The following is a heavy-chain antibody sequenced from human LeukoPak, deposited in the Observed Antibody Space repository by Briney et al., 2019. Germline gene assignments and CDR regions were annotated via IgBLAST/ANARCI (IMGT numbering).Heavy chain of an antibody. V-gene: IGHV3-11*01. D-gene: IGHD3-10*01. J-gene: IGHJ4*02. Sequence: GGSLRLSCAASGFTFSDFYMGWIRQAPGKGLECVSYISSGGINIHYADSVKGRFTISRDDAQHSLILQMNSLTAEDTAVFYCARGSRYGSGSHFDFWGQGTLVTVSS. CDR3: ARGSRYGSGSHFDF. CDR1: GFTFSDFY. CDR2: ISSGGINI.